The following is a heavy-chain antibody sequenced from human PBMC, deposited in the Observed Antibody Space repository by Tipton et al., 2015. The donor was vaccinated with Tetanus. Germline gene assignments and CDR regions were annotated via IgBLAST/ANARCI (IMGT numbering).Heavy chain of an antibody. D-gene: IGHD3-3*01. CDR1: GGSISGYY. CDR3: ARHQSAYFTPFDS. Sequence: TLSLTCTVAGGSISGYYWTWIRQPPGKGLEWIGYIYDNGTTSYSPSLKSRVTISVDTSKNQFSLKLKSMAAADTAVYYCARHQSAYFTPFDSWGQGTLVTVSS. CDR2: IYDNGTT. J-gene: IGHJ4*02. V-gene: IGHV4-59*08.